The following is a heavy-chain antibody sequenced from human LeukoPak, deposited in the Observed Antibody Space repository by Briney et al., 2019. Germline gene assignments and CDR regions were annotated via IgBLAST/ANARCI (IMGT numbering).Heavy chain of an antibody. Sequence: PSETLSLTCTVSSYSISSGYYWGWIRQPPGQGLEWIGSIYHSGSTNYNPSLKSRVTISVDTSKNQFSLKLSSVTAADTAVYYCARGGGDYFDYWGQGTLVTVSS. CDR2: IYHSGST. CDR3: ARGGGDYFDY. D-gene: IGHD4-17*01. CDR1: SYSISSGYY. V-gene: IGHV4-38-2*02. J-gene: IGHJ4*02.